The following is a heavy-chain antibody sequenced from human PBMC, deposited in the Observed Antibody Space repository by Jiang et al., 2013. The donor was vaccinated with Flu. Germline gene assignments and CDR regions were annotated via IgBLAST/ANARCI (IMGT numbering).Heavy chain of an antibody. Sequence: SQTLSLTCVISGDSVSSNSAAWNWIRQSPSRGLEWLGRTYYRSKWYHDYAISVKSRIRINPDISKNQFSLQLNSVTPEDTAVYYCARGGLVPTTLFDYWGQGTLVTVSS. CDR3: ARGGLVPTTLFDY. CDR2: TYYRSKWYH. CDR1: GDSVSSNSAA. D-gene: IGHD4-11*01. J-gene: IGHJ4*02. V-gene: IGHV6-1*01.